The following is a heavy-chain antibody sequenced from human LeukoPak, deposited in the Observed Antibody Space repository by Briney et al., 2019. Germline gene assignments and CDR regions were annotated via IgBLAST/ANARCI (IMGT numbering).Heavy chain of an antibody. CDR3: TRGGYGGPRVAFDY. CDR1: GYTFTRYY. CDR2: ISPSGAST. V-gene: IGHV1-46*01. D-gene: IGHD1-1*01. J-gene: IGHJ4*02. Sequence: ASVEVSCKASGYTFTRYYMHWVRQAPGQGLEWMGIISPSGASTSYAQKYQGRVTMTRDTSTSTVYMELSSLRPEDTAVYYCTRGGYGGPRVAFDYWGQGTLVTVSS.